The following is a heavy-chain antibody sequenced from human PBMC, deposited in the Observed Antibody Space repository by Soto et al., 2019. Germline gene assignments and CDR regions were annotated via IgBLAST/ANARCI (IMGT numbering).Heavy chain of an antibody. V-gene: IGHV1-24*01. J-gene: IGHJ6*02. D-gene: IGHD6-6*01. CDR2: FDPEDGET. CDR3: ATTSPLAARHYYYGMDV. Sequence: ASLKVSCKVSGYTLTELSMHWVRQAPGKGLEWMGGFDPEDGETIYAQKFQGRVTMTEDTSTDTAYMELSSLRSEDTAVYYCATTSPLAARHYYYGMDVWGQGTTVTVSS. CDR1: GYTLTELS.